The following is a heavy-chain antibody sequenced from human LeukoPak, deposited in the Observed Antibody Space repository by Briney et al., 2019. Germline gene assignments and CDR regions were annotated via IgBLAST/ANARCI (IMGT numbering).Heavy chain of an antibody. D-gene: IGHD3-3*01. CDR3: AKDPNYDFWSGLNYFDY. V-gene: IGHV3-30*02. CDR2: IRYDGSNK. J-gene: IGHJ4*02. CDR1: GFTFSSYG. Sequence: PGGSLRLSCAASGFTFSSYGMHWVRQAPGKGLEWVAFIRYDGSNKYYADSVKGRFTISRDNSKNTLYLQMNSLRAEDTAVYYCAKDPNYDFWSGLNYFDYWGQGTPVTVSS.